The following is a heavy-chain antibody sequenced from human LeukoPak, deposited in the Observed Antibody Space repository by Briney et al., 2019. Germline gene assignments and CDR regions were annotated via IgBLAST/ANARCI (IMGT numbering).Heavy chain of an antibody. V-gene: IGHV1-3*01. CDR1: GYTFTSYA. Sequence: ASVKVSCKASGYTFTSYAMHWVRQAPGQRLEWMGWINAGNGNTKYSQKFQGRVTITRDTSASTAYMELSSLRSEDTAVYYCARGSGDYYDNSGYKDWGQGTLVTVSS. CDR3: ARGSGDYYDNSGYKD. D-gene: IGHD3-22*01. CDR2: INAGNGNT. J-gene: IGHJ4*02.